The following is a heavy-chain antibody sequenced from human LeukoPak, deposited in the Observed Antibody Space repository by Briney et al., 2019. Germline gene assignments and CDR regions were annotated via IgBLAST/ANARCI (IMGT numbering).Heavy chain of an antibody. CDR1: GYTFTGYY. V-gene: IGHV1-2*02. CDR3: ASSQVGDNWFDP. J-gene: IGHJ5*02. Sequence: ASVKVSCKASGYTFTGYYMHWVRQAPRQGLEWMGWINPNSGGTNYAQKFQGRVTMTRDTSISTAYMELSRLRSDDTAVYYCASSQVGDNWFDPWGQGTLVTVSS. CDR2: INPNSGGT.